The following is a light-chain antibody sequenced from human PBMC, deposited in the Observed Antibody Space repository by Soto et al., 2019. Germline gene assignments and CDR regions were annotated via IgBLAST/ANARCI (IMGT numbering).Light chain of an antibody. CDR3: SSYSGSSNLRV. CDR2: VVS. Sequence: QSALTQPASVSGSPGQSIAISCTGTSSDVGGYNYVSWHQQHPGKAPKVLISVVSKRPSGVPDRFSGSKSGNTASLTVSGLQAEDEADYYCSSYSGSSNLRVFGTGTKVTVL. J-gene: IGLJ1*01. CDR1: SSDVGGYNY. V-gene: IGLV2-8*01.